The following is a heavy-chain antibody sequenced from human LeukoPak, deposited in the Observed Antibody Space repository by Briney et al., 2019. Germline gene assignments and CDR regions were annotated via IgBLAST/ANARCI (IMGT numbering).Heavy chain of an antibody. Sequence: ASVKVSCKASGYTFTSYYINWVRQAPGQGLEWMGRINPNGGSTNYAQKFQGRVTMTTDTSTSTAYMELRSLRSDDTAVYYCARGRCSSSSPLSRVIDDWGQGATVTVSS. CDR1: GYTFTSYY. J-gene: IGHJ6*02. CDR3: ARGRCSSSSPLSRVIDD. CDR2: INPNGGST. V-gene: IGHV1-46*01. D-gene: IGHD2-2*01.